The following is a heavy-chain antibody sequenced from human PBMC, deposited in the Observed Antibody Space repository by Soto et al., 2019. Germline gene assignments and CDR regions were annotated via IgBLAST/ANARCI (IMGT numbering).Heavy chain of an antibody. Sequence: SVKVSCKASGGTFSSYAISWVRQAPGQGLEWMGGIIPIFGTANYAQKFQGRVTITADESTSTAYMELSSLRSEDTAVYYCARSGGDKLYYFDYWGQGTLVTVSS. CDR3: ARSGGDKLYYFDY. J-gene: IGHJ4*02. D-gene: IGHD2-21*02. CDR2: IIPIFGTA. CDR1: GGTFSSYA. V-gene: IGHV1-69*13.